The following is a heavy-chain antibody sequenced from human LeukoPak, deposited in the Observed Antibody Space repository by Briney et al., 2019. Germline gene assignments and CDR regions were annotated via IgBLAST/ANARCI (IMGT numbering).Heavy chain of an antibody. V-gene: IGHV2-5*02. Sequence: SGPTLVKPTQTLTLICTFSGFSLSTSGVGVGWIRQPPGKALEWLALIYWDDDKRYSPSLKSRLTITKDTSKNQVVLTVTNMDPVDTATYYCAHNRGSGSYPNNWFDPWGQGILVTVSS. D-gene: IGHD3-10*01. CDR1: GFSLSTSGVG. J-gene: IGHJ5*02. CDR2: IYWDDDK. CDR3: AHNRGSGSYPNNWFDP.